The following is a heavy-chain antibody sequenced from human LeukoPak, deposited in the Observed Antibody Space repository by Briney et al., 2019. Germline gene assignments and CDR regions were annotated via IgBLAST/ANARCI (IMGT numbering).Heavy chain of an antibody. CDR3: ARGIGSGWYLD. D-gene: IGHD6-19*01. CDR1: GFTFSSYW. Sequence: GGSLRLSCAASGFTFSSYWMHRVRQAPGKGLVWVSHINSDGSTTNYADSVKGRFTISRDNAKNTLYLQMNSLRAEDTAVYYCARGIGSGWYLDWGQGTLVTVSS. V-gene: IGHV3-74*01. CDR2: INSDGSTT. J-gene: IGHJ4*02.